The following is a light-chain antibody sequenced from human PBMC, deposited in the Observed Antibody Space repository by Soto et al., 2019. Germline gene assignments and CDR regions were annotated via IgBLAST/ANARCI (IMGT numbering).Light chain of an antibody. Sequence: EIVLTQSPATLSLSPGERATLSCRASQSVSSNLAWYQQKPGQAPRLLIYGASTRATGIPARFSGSGSGTEFTLTISSLQSEDFAVYYCQQYGGSPITFGLGTRLEI. CDR2: GAS. CDR3: QQYGGSPIT. CDR1: QSVSSN. J-gene: IGKJ5*01. V-gene: IGKV3-15*01.